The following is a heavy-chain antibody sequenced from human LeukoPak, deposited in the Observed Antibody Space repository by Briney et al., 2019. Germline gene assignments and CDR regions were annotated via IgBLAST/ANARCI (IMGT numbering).Heavy chain of an antibody. V-gene: IGHV1-2*02. CDR1: GYTFTGYY. Sequence: ASVKVSFKASGYTFTGYYMHWVRQAPGQGLEWMGWINPNSGGTNYAQKFQGRVTITRDTSISTAYMELSRLRSDDTAVCYCAMNPVPYYDSSGYPLDYWGQGTLVTVSS. D-gene: IGHD3-22*01. CDR2: INPNSGGT. CDR3: AMNPVPYYDSSGYPLDY. J-gene: IGHJ4*02.